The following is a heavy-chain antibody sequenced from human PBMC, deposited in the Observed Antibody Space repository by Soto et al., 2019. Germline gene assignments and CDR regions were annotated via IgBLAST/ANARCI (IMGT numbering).Heavy chain of an antibody. CDR3: ARELDGIDV. CDR2: ITSSGSDT. J-gene: IGHJ6*02. V-gene: IGHV3-11*05. Sequence: QVQLVESGGGLVKPGGSLRLSCAAAGLTFSDYYMSWIRQAPGKGLEGVSYITSSGSDTKYAHSVQGRFTISRDNAKNSLYLHMNSLRAEDTAVYYCARELDGIDVWGQGTTVTVSS. CDR1: GLTFSDYY.